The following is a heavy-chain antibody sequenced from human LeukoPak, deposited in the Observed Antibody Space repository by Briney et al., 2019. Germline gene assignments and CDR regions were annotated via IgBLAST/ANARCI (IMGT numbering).Heavy chain of an antibody. V-gene: IGHV5-51*01. Sequence: GESLKISCRGSGYSFSTYWIAWVRQMPGKGLELMGIIYPGDSDTRYSPSFQGQVTISADKSISTAYLQWSSLKVSDSAMYYCARHGVTGSSSSPNDYWGQGTLVTVSS. J-gene: IGHJ4*02. CDR1: GYSFSTYW. D-gene: IGHD6-6*01. CDR3: ARHGVTGSSSSPNDY. CDR2: IYPGDSDT.